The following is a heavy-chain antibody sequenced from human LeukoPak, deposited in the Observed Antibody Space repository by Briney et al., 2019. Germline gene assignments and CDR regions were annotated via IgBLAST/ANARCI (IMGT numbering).Heavy chain of an antibody. V-gene: IGHV4-61*02. J-gene: IGHJ4*02. CDR1: GGSISSGSYY. CDR3: ASCTSGDCYSIDY. CDR2: IYTSGST. D-gene: IGHD2-21*01. Sequence: SQTLSLTCTVSGGSISSGSYYWSWIRQPAGKGLEWIGRIYTSGSTNYNPSLKSRVTISVDTSKNQFSLKLSSVTAADTAVYYCASCTSGDCYSIDYWGQGTLVTVSS.